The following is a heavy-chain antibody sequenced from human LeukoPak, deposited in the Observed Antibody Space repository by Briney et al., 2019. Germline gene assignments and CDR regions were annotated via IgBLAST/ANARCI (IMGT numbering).Heavy chain of an antibody. J-gene: IGHJ4*02. V-gene: IGHV4-39*01. Sequence: SETLSLTCTVSGGSISSSSYYWGWIRQPPGKGLEWIGSIYYSGSTYYNPSLKSRVTISVDTSKNQFSLKLSSVTAADTAVYYCARHEVGIAVALPEIWYFDYWGQGTLVTVSS. D-gene: IGHD6-19*01. CDR3: ARHEVGIAVALPEIWYFDY. CDR1: GGSISSSSYY. CDR2: IYYSGST.